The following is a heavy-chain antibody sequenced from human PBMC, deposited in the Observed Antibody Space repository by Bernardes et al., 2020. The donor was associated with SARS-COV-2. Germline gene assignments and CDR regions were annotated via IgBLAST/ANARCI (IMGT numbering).Heavy chain of an antibody. V-gene: IGHV3-33*08. CDR2: IWYDGSNK. J-gene: IGHJ4*02. Sequence: GGSLRLSCAASGFTFSSYGMHWVRQAPGKGLEWVAVIWYDGSNKYYADSVKGRFTISRDNSKNTLYLQMNSLRAEDTAVYYCARDPGYYDFWSGYYTSYYLDYWGQGTLVTVSS. CDR1: GFTFSSYG. CDR3: ARDPGYYDFWSGYYTSYYLDY. D-gene: IGHD3-3*01.